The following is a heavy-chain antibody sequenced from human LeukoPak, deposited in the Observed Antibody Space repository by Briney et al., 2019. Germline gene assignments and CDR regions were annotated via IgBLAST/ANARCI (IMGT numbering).Heavy chain of an antibody. V-gene: IGHV4-38-2*02. J-gene: IGHJ4*01. CDR1: GYSISSGYY. CDR2: IYHSGRT. CDR3: ARANYYDIFDY. Sequence: SETLSLTCTVSGYSISSGYYWGWIRQPPGKGLEWIGSIYHSGRTYYNPSLKSRVTISVDTSKNQFSLKLSSVTAADTAVYYCARANYYDIFDYWGQGTLVTVSS. D-gene: IGHD3-22*01.